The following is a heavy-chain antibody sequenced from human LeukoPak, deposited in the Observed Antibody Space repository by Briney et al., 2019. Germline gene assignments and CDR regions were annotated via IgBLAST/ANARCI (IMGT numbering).Heavy chain of an antibody. CDR1: GYTFTSYG. Sequence: VSVKVSCKASGYTFTSYGISWVRQAPGQGLEWMGWISAYNGNTNYAQKLQGRVTMTTDTSTSTAYMELRSLRSDDTAVYYCAREVLRYFDWPLDYWGQGTLVTVSS. CDR3: AREVLRYFDWPLDY. J-gene: IGHJ4*02. D-gene: IGHD3-9*01. V-gene: IGHV1-18*01. CDR2: ISAYNGNT.